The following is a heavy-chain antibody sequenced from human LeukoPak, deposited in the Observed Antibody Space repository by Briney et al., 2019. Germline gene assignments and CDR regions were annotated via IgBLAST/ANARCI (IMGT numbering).Heavy chain of an antibody. D-gene: IGHD2-15*01. V-gene: IGHV1-24*01. J-gene: IGHJ4*02. CDR1: GYTLTELS. Sequence: ASVKVSCKVSGYTLTELSMHWVRQAPGKGLEWMGGFDPEDGETIYAQKFQGRVTMTEDTSTDTAYMELSSLRSEDTAVYYCATAVVVVAATPSLDYWGQGTLVTVCS. CDR3: ATAVVVVAATPSLDY. CDR2: FDPEDGET.